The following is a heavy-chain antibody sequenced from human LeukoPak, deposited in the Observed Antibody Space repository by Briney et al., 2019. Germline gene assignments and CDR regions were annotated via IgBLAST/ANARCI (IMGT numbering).Heavy chain of an antibody. CDR2: VDWDDDK. J-gene: IGHJ6*02. Sequence: SGPALVKPTQTLTLTCTFSGFSLSTSGMCVSWIRQPPGKALEWLARVDWDDDKYYSTSLKTRLTISKDTSKNQVVLTMTNMDPVDTATYYCARSRIAAAGENYYYYYGMDVWGQGTTVTVSS. V-gene: IGHV2-70*11. CDR1: GFSLSTSGMC. CDR3: ARSRIAAAGENYYYYYGMDV. D-gene: IGHD6-13*01.